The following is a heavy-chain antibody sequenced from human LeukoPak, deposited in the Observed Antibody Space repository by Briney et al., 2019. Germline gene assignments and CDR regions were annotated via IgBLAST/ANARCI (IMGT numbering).Heavy chain of an antibody. CDR1: GGSISSSSYY. J-gene: IGHJ4*02. CDR2: IYYSGST. D-gene: IGHD3-10*01. V-gene: IGHV4-39*07. CDR3: ARRYYGSGSYYFDY. Sequence: SETLSLTCTVSGGSISSSSYYWGWIRQPPGKGLEWIGSIYYSGSTYYNPSLKSRVTISVDTSKNQFSLKLSSVTAADTAVYYCARRYYGSGSYYFDYWGQGTLVTVSS.